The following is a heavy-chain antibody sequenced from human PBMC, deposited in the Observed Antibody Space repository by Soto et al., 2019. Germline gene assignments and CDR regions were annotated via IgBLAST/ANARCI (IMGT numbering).Heavy chain of an antibody. D-gene: IGHD1-1*01. Sequence: AGGSLRLSCAASGFPLNSHDMGRVRQTPGKGLEWVSSISVSADRTYYADSVKGRFTISRDNSKNTLFLQLNSLRAEDTALYYCARVKRGPLGIFDFWGQGTPVTVSS. J-gene: IGHJ4*02. CDR3: ARVKRGPLGIFDF. CDR2: ISVSADRT. CDR1: GFPLNSHD. V-gene: IGHV3-23*01.